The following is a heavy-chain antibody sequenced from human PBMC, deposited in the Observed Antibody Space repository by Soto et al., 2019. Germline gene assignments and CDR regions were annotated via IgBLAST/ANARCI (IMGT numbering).Heavy chain of an antibody. D-gene: IGHD6-13*01. V-gene: IGHV1-3*01. CDR2: INAGNGNT. CDR3: ARDRIRESSSWLFYYYYDMDV. Sequence: QVQLVQSGAEVKKPGASVKVSCKASAYTFTSYAMHWVRQAPGQRLEWMGWINAGNGNTKYSQKFQGRVTITRDTSASTAYMELSSLRSEDTAVYYCARDRIRESSSWLFYYYYDMDVWGHGTTVTVSS. CDR1: AYTFTSYA. J-gene: IGHJ6*02.